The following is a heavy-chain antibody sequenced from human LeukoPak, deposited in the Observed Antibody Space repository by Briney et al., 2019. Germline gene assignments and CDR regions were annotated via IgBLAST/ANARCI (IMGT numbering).Heavy chain of an antibody. Sequence: SETLPLTCTVSGGSISSSSYYWGWIRQPPGKGLEWIGSIYYSGSTYYNPSLKSRVTISVDTSKNQFSLKLSSVTAADTAVYYCARLGIDPHYFDYWGQGTLVTVSS. D-gene: IGHD7-27*01. J-gene: IGHJ4*02. CDR2: IYYSGST. CDR1: GGSISSSSYY. V-gene: IGHV4-39*01. CDR3: ARLGIDPHYFDY.